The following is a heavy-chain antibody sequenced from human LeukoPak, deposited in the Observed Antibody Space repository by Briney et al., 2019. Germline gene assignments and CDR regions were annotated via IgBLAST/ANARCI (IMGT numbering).Heavy chain of an antibody. Sequence: GGSLRLSCAASGFTFSSYDMHWVRQATGKGLEWVSAIGTAGDTYYPGSVKGRFTISRENAKNSLYLQMNSLRAGDTAVYYCARGGLWFGDGDFDYWGQGTLVTVSS. CDR1: GFTFSSYD. CDR2: IGTAGDT. CDR3: ARGGLWFGDGDFDY. D-gene: IGHD3-10*01. J-gene: IGHJ4*02. V-gene: IGHV3-13*01.